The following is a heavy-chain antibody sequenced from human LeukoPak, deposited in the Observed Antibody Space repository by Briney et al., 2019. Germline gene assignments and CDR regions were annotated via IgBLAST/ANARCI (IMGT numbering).Heavy chain of an antibody. Sequence: GGSLRLSCAASGFTFSSYWMHWVRQAPGKGLVWVSRIISDGSSTSYADSVKGRFTISRDNAKNTLYLQMNSLRAEDTAVYYCARTSRRRGSGYYYGMDVWGQGTTVTVSS. J-gene: IGHJ6*02. CDR1: GFTFSSYW. D-gene: IGHD6-25*01. CDR3: ARTSRRRGSGYYYGMDV. CDR2: IISDGSST. V-gene: IGHV3-74*01.